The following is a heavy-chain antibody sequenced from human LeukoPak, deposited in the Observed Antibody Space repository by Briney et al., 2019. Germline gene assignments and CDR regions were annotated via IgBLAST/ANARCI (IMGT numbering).Heavy chain of an antibody. CDR2: ISYDGSNK. V-gene: IGHV3-30*04. CDR3: ARDKNAYRGQGLFDY. J-gene: IGHJ4*02. CDR1: GFTFSSYA. Sequence: GGSLRLSCAASGFTFSSYAMHWVRQAPGKGLEWVAVISYDGSNKYYADSVKGRFTISRDNSKNTLYLQMNSLRAEDTAVYYCARDKNAYRGQGLFDYWGQGTLVTVSS. D-gene: IGHD3-10*01.